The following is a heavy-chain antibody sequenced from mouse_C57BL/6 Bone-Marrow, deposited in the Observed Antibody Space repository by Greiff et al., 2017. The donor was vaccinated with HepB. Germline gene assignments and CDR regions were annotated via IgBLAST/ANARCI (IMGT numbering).Heavy chain of an antibody. V-gene: IGHV3-6*01. CDR2: ISYDSNN. D-gene: IGHD1-1*01. CDR1: GYSITSGYY. Sequence: ESGPGLVKPSQSLYLTCSVTGYSITSGYYWNWIRQFPGNQLEWMGCISYDSNNNYKQSLKNQISFTRDTSKSQFFLKLNSVTTEDTATYYCAITTVVATDYWGQGTSATVTS. J-gene: IGHJ4*01. CDR3: AITTVVATDY.